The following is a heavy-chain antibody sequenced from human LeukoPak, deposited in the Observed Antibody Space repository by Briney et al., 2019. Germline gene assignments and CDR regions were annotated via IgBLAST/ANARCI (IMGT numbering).Heavy chain of an antibody. Sequence: ASVKVSCKASGYTFTSYGISWVRQAPGQGLEWMGWISAYNGNTNYAQKPQGRVTMTTDTSTSTAYMELRSLRSDDTAVYYCARQPIYAYYYDSSGYYGIDYWGQGTLVTVSS. CDR3: ARQPIYAYYYDSSGYYGIDY. D-gene: IGHD3-22*01. V-gene: IGHV1-18*01. CDR2: ISAYNGNT. J-gene: IGHJ4*02. CDR1: GYTFTSYG.